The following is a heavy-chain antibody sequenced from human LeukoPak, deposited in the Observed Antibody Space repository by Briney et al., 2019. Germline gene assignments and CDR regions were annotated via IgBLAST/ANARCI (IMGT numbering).Heavy chain of an antibody. CDR2: IYTSGST. J-gene: IGHJ4*02. V-gene: IGHV4-61*02. D-gene: IGHD3-9*01. CDR3: PREDVIRYFDGYDY. Sequence: SETLSLTCTVSGGSISSGSYDWSWIRQPAGKGLEWIGRIYTSGSTNYNPSLKSRVTISVDTPKNQFSLKLSSVTAADTAVYFFPREDVIRYFDGYDYWGQGTLVTVSS. CDR1: GGSISSGSYD.